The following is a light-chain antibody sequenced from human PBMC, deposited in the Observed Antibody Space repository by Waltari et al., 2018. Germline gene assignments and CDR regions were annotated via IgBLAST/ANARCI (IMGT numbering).Light chain of an antibody. CDR1: SSNIGAGYD. CDR3: QSYDSSLSGSV. Sequence: QSVLTQPPSVSGAPGQRVTISCTGSSSNIGAGYDVHWYQQLPGTAPKLLIYDNSNRPSWVPDRFSGSKSGTSASLAITGLQAEDEADYYCQSYDSSLSGSVFGGGTKLTVL. J-gene: IGLJ2*01. V-gene: IGLV1-40*01. CDR2: DNS.